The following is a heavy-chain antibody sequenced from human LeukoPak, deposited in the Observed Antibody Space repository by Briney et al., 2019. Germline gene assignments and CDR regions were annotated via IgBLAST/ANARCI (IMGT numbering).Heavy chain of an antibody. V-gene: IGHV3-66*01. Sequence: GGSLRLSCAVSGFTVSSNYMSWVRQPPGKGLEWVSIIYSGGSTYFADSVKGRFTISRDNSKNTLYLQMNSLRAEDTAVYYCAKGPLTIFGRWEAFDIWGQGTMVTVSS. J-gene: IGHJ3*02. D-gene: IGHD3-3*01. CDR2: IYSGGST. CDR1: GFTVSSNY. CDR3: AKGPLTIFGRWEAFDI.